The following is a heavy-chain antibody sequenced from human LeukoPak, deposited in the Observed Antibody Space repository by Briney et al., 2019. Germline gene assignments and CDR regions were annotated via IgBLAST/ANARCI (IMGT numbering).Heavy chain of an antibody. J-gene: IGHJ4*02. Sequence: GASVKVSCKASGYTFTNYHIAWVRQTPGQGLEWMGWVSTNDGNTVYAQRRQGRVTMTTDTSTSVAYMELRSLTSDDTAVYYCTRAPPGMTMMTDYWGQGTLVTVSS. CDR1: GYTFTNYH. CDR3: TRAPPGMTMMTDY. V-gene: IGHV1-18*01. D-gene: IGHD3-22*01. CDR2: VSTNDGNT.